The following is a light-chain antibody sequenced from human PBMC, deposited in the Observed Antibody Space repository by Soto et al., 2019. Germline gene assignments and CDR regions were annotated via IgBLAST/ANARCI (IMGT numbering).Light chain of an antibody. CDR2: LNSDGSH. CDR3: QTWGTGMV. Sequence: QSVLTQSPSASASLGASVKLTCTLSSGHSSYAIAWHQQQPEKGPRYLMKLNSDGSHSKGDGIPDRFSGSSSGAERYPTISSLQSEDEADYYCQTWGTGMVFGGGTKLTVL. CDR1: SGHSSYA. J-gene: IGLJ3*02. V-gene: IGLV4-69*01.